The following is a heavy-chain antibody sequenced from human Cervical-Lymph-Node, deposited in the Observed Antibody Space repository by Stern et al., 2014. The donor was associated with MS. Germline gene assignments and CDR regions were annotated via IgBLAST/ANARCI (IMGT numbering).Heavy chain of an antibody. CDR1: GFTFSSYS. V-gene: IGHV3-21*01. D-gene: IGHD6-19*01. CDR3: ARDLAVAGSFQH. Sequence: EVQLVEAGGGLVKPGGSLRLSCAASGFTFSSYSMNWVRQAPGKGLEWVTSISSSISYIHYADSLTVRFTLSRDNAKNSLYLQMNSLRAEDTAVYYCARDLAVAGSFQHWGQGTLVTVSS. CDR2: ISSSISYI. J-gene: IGHJ1*01.